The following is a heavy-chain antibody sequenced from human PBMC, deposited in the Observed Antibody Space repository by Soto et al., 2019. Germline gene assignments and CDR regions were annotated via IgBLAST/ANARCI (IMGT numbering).Heavy chain of an antibody. CDR2: ISYDGSNK. CDR1: GFTFSSYG. V-gene: IGHV3-30*18. J-gene: IGHJ6*03. CDR3: AKDGPDIVVVPAARPHGQYYYYYYMDV. Sequence: GGSLRLSCAASGFTFSSYGMHWVRQAPGKGLEWVAVISYDGSNKYYADSVKGRFTISKDNSKNTLYLQMNSLRAEDTAVYYCAKDGPDIVVVPAARPHGQYYYYYYMDVWGKGTTVTVSS. D-gene: IGHD2-2*01.